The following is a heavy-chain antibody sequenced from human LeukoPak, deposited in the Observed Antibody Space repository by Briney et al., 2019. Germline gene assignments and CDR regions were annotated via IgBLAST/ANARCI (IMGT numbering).Heavy chain of an antibody. CDR3: ARAGGVPLDAFDI. J-gene: IGHJ3*02. CDR2: INPSGGST. V-gene: IGHV1-46*01. CDR1: GYTFTSYY. Sequence: GASVKVSCKASGYTFTSYYMHWVRQAPGQGLEWMGIINPSGGSTSYAQKFQGRVTMTRDMSTSTVYMELSSLRSEDTAVYYCARAGGVPLDAFDIWGQGTMVTVSS. D-gene: IGHD1-1*01.